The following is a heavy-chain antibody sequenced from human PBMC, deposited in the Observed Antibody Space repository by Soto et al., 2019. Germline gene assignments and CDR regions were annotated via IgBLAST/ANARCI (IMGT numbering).Heavy chain of an antibody. CDR1: GYTFTSYY. V-gene: IGHV1-46*01. Sequence: SVKVSCKASGYTFTSYYMHWVRQAPGQGLEWMGIINPSGGSTSYAQKFQGRVTMTRDTSTSTVYMELSSLRSEDTAVYYCARPIAAALSWFDPWGQGTLVTVSS. CDR3: ARPIAAALSWFDP. D-gene: IGHD6-13*01. J-gene: IGHJ5*02. CDR2: INPSGGST.